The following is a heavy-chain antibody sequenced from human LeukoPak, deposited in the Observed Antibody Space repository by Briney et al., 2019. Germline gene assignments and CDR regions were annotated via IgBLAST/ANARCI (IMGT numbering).Heavy chain of an antibody. V-gene: IGHV4-59*01. CDR1: GGSISSYY. J-gene: IGHJ6*02. CDR3: ARVGHYYYYGMDV. D-gene: IGHD3-16*01. Sequence: SETLSLTCTVSGGSISSYYWSWIRQPPGKGLEWIGYIYYSGSTNYNPSLKSRVTISVDTSKSQFSLKLSSVTAADTAVYYCARVGHYYYYGMDVWGQGTTVTVSS. CDR2: IYYSGST.